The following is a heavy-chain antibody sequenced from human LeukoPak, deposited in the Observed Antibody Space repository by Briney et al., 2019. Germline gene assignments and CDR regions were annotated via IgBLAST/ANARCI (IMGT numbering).Heavy chain of an antibody. CDR2: LQYDGSEI. CDR3: VSEERAVKDS. Sequence: GGSLRLSCAASGFTFSSCGMHWVRQAPGKGLEWVAFLQYDGSEIYYAESVKGRFTISRDNSKNTLYLQMNSLRSEDTAVYYCVSEERAVKDSWGQGTLVSVSS. J-gene: IGHJ4*02. CDR1: GFTFSSCG. V-gene: IGHV3-30*02. D-gene: IGHD3-10*01.